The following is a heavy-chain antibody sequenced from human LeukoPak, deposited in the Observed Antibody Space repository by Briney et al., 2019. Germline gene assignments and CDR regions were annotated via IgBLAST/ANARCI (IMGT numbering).Heavy chain of an antibody. CDR1: GFTFDGYA. CDR2: ISWNSGSI. V-gene: IGHV3-9*01. D-gene: IGHD6-13*01. J-gene: IGHJ4*02. CDR3: AKNRGSWQQLPLDY. Sequence: GRSLRLSCAASGFTFDGYAMRWVRQAPGKGLEWVSGISWNSGSIGYADSVKGRFTISRDNAKNSLYLQMNSLRAEDTALYYCAKNRGSWQQLPLDYWGQGTLVTVSS.